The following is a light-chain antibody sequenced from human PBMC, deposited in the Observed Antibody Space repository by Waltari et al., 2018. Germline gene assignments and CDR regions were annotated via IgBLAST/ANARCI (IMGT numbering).Light chain of an antibody. CDR2: DVS. CDR3: SSTAGDYTWV. J-gene: IGLJ3*02. V-gene: IGLV2-11*01. Sequence: QSALTQPRSVSGSPGQSVAISCTGTSSDVGAYNYISWYQHHPGKAHKLIIFDVSKRPSGVPDRFSGSKSGNTASLTISGLQAEDEADYYCSSTAGDYTWVFGGGTKLTVL. CDR1: SSDVGAYNY.